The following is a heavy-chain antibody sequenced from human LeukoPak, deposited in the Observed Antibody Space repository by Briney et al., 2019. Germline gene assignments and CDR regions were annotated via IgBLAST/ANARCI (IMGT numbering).Heavy chain of an antibody. J-gene: IGHJ4*02. CDR1: GYSFTANY. CDR2: LNPNSGAT. V-gene: IGHV1-2*02. D-gene: IGHD7-27*01. Sequence: ASVKVSCKTSGYSFTANYMQWVRQAPGQGLEWMGWLNPNSGATKYAQKFQGRVTMTRDTSITTAYMELSLRSDDTAVYYCAKFDQDWGTFDSWGQGTVVTVSS. CDR3: AKFDQDWGTFDS.